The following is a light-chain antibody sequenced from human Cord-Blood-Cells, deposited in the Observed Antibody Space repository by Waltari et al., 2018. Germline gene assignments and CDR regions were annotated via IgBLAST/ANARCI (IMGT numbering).Light chain of an antibody. Sequence: DIQMTQSPSSLSASVGASVTITCRASQSISSYLNWYQQKPGNAPKLLIYAASSLQSGVPSRFSGSGSGTDFTLTISSLQPEDFENYYCQQSYSTPRTFGQGTKLKIK. CDR3: QQSYSTPRT. CDR2: AAS. CDR1: QSISSY. J-gene: IGKJ2*02. V-gene: IGKV1-39*01.